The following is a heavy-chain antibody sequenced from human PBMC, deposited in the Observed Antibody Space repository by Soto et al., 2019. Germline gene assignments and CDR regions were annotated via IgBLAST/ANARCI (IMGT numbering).Heavy chain of an antibody. D-gene: IGHD2-21*02. CDR3: AVAYCGGDCNSWDYYYYGMDV. J-gene: IGHJ6*02. CDR2: IIPIFGTA. V-gene: IGHV1-69*01. CDR1: GGTFSSYA. Sequence: QVQLVQSGAEVKKPGSSVKVSCKASGGTFSSYAISWVRQAPGQGLEWMGGIIPIFGTANYAQKFQGRVTITADESTSTAYMELSSLRSEDTAVYYCAVAYCGGDCNSWDYYYYGMDVWGQGTTVTVSS.